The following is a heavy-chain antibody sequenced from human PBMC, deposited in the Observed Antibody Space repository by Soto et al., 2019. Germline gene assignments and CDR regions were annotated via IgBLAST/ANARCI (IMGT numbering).Heavy chain of an antibody. V-gene: IGHV4-59*08. CDR3: ARLRNHYCMDA. CDR1: DGSISGLY. D-gene: IGHD1-1*01. Sequence: QVQLQESGPGLVRPSETLSLTCSVSDGSISGLYWTWVRQSPGKGLEWIGWIYSSGTTNYNPSLKSRVAFSVDTSKNQFSLKLTSVTAAATAINYCARLRNHYCMDAWGKGTTVAVSS. CDR2: IYSSGTT. J-gene: IGHJ6*03.